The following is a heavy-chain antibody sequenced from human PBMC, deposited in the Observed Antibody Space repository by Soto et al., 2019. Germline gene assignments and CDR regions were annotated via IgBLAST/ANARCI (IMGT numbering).Heavy chain of an antibody. CDR1: GYTFTSYY. CDR2: INPSAGST. J-gene: IGHJ4*02. V-gene: IGHV1-46*01. D-gene: IGHD2-2*02. CDR3: ARVYCSSTSCYSGYFDY. Sequence: GASVKVSCKASGYTFTSYYMHWVRQAPGQGLEWMGIINPSAGSTSYAQKFQGRVTMTRDTSTSTVYMELSSLRSEDTAVYYCARVYCSSTSCYSGYFDYWGQGTLVTV.